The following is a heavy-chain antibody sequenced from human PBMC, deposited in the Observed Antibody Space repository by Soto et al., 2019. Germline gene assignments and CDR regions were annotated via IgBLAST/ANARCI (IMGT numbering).Heavy chain of an antibody. J-gene: IGHJ6*03. Sequence: SVKVPYSASGYTFTTDRIRLFLQAPVQRLEWMGWISAYNGNTNSAQKVQGRVTMTTDTSTTTVYRELRSLTSVDTAVYYCARMAPDQYLDVWGKGTTVTVSS. V-gene: IGHV1-18*01. CDR1: GYTFTTDR. CDR2: ISAYNGNT. CDR3: ARMAPDQYLDV.